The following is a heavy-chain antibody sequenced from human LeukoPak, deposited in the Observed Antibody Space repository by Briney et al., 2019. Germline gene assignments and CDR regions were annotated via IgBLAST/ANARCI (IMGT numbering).Heavy chain of an antibody. V-gene: IGHV3-23*01. CDR3: AKARSSSSWYEIYFDY. CDR2: IIGSGGST. CDR1: GFTFSSYA. Sequence: GGSLRLSCAASGFTFSSYAMSWVRQAPGKGLEWVSAIIGSGGSTYYADSVKGRFTISRDNSKNTLYLQMNSLRAEDTAVYYCAKARSSSSWYEIYFDYWGQGTLVTVSS. D-gene: IGHD6-13*01. J-gene: IGHJ4*02.